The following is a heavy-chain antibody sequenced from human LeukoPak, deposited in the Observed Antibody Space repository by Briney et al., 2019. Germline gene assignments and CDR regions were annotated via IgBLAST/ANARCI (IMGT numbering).Heavy chain of an antibody. D-gene: IGHD1-26*01. J-gene: IGHJ5*02. Sequence: SETLSLTCTVSGGSISSGSYYWSWIRQPTGKGLEWIGRIYTSGSTNYNPSLKSRVTISVDTSKNQFSLKLSSVTAADTAVYYCAAQQVGATLSRWFDPWGQGTLVTVSS. CDR2: IYTSGST. V-gene: IGHV4-61*02. CDR3: AAQQVGATLSRWFDP. CDR1: GGSISSGSYY.